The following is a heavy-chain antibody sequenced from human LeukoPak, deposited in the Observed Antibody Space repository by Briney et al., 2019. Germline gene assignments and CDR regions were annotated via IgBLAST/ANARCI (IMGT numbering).Heavy chain of an antibody. J-gene: IGHJ3*02. CDR1: GFTFDDYA. Sequence: GRSLRLSCAASGFTFDDYAMHWVRHAPGKGLEWVSGISWNSGSIGYADSVKGRFTISRDNAKNSLYLQMNSLGAEDTALYYCAKAHNYYDSSGHAFDIWGQGTMVTVSS. CDR2: ISWNSGSI. V-gene: IGHV3-9*01. D-gene: IGHD3-22*01. CDR3: AKAHNYYDSSGHAFDI.